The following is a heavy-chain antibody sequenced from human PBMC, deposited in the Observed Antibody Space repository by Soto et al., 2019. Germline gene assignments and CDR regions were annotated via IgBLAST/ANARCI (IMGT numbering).Heavy chain of an antibody. V-gene: IGHV1-69*13. CDR1: GGTFSSYA. J-gene: IGHJ6*02. CDR2: IIPIFGTA. Sequence: VASVKVSCKASGGTFSSYAISWVRQAPAQGLEWMGGIIPIFGTANYAQKFQGRVTITADESTSTAYMELSSLRSEDTAVYYCARRGYSSSSPYYYYGMDVWGQGTTVTVSS. D-gene: IGHD6-6*01. CDR3: ARRGYSSSSPYYYYGMDV.